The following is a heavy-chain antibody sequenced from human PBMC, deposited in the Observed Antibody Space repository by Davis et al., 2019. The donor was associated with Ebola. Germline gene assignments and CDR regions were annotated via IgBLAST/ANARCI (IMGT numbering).Heavy chain of an antibody. Sequence: PSETLSLTCAVYGGSFSGYYWSWIRQPPGKGLEWIGEIHPIGSTNHNPSLEMRVTISVDTSKTQFSLRLTSVTTAETAVYFCARGADQYKLGNVWGQGTLVTVSS. V-gene: IGHV4-34*01. D-gene: IGHD1-1*01. J-gene: IGHJ4*02. CDR2: IHPIGST. CDR3: ARGADQYKLGNV. CDR1: GGSFSGYY.